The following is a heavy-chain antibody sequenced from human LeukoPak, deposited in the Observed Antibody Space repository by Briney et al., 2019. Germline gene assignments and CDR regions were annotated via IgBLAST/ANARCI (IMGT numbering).Heavy chain of an antibody. CDR1: GGSISSYY. Sequence: SETLSLTCTVSGGSISSYYWSWIRQPPGKGLEWIGHIYYSGSTNYNPSLKSRVTISVDTSKNQFSLKLSSVTAADTAVYYCARHPDYYGSSGYRYYFDYWGQGTLVTASS. CDR2: IYYSGST. J-gene: IGHJ4*02. V-gene: IGHV4-59*08. CDR3: ARHPDYYGSSGYRYYFDY. D-gene: IGHD3-22*01.